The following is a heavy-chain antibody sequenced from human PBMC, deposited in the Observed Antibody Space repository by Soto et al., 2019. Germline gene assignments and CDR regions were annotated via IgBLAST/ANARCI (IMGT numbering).Heavy chain of an antibody. Sequence: SEFTFRNNGKHWVRQTTVKGLEWVAVIWYDGSNKYCADSVKGRFTISRDNSKNTLYLQMNSLRAEDTAVYYCARALGYSYGNWFDPWGQGTLVTVSS. CDR3: ARALGYSYGNWFDP. D-gene: IGHD5-18*01. CDR2: IWYDGSNK. V-gene: IGHV3-33*01. J-gene: IGHJ5*02. CDR1: EFTFRNNG.